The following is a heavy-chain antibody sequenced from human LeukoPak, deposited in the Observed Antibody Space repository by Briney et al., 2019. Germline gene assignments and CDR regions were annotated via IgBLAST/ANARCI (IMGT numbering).Heavy chain of an antibody. V-gene: IGHV3-15*01. CDR1: GFIFTNAW. CDR2: IKGKIDGGVT. D-gene: IGHD2-15*01. Sequence: GGSLRLSCTASGFIFTNAWMTWVRQAPGKGLECVGRIKGKIDGGVTDYAGSVKGRSTISRDDSRNIVYLQMSSLRAEDTAIYYCTTWLDSFDGSGHHLGDYWGQGTLVTVSS. CDR3: TTWLDSFDGSGHHLGDY. J-gene: IGHJ4*02.